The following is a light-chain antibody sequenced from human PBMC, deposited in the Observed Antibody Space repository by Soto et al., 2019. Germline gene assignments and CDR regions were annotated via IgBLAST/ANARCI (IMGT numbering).Light chain of an antibody. Sequence: QSVLTQPPSVSGAPGQRVTISCTGSSANIGAAYNVDWYQQLPGTAPKLLIYSNNQRPSGVPDRFPGSKSGTSASLAISGLRSEDEADYYCAAWDDSLSGSYVFGTGTKVTVL. J-gene: IGLJ1*01. V-gene: IGLV1-47*02. CDR3: AAWDDSLSGSYV. CDR1: SANIGAAYN. CDR2: SNN.